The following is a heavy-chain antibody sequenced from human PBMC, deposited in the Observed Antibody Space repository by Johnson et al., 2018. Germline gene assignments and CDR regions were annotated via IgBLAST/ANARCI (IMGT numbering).Heavy chain of an antibody. Sequence: VQLVQSGGGLVQPGESLRLSCAASGGVRQAPGKGLEWVANIKQAGSEKYYVDSVRGRFTISRDNSKNTLYMQMNSLRAEDTAVYYCANSDHYYDIRGYAAYVQHWGQGTLVTVSS. J-gene: IGHJ1*01. V-gene: IGHV3-7*03. CDR2: IKQAGSEK. D-gene: IGHD3-22*01. CDR1: G. CDR3: ANSDHYYDIRGYAAYVQH.